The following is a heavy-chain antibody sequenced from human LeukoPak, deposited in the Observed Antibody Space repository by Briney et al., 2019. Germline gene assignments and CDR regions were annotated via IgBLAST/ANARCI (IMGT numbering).Heavy chain of an antibody. CDR2: IYSGGRT. D-gene: IGHD6-13*01. CDR3: ARDGAAAASGTWA. J-gene: IGHJ5*02. V-gene: IGHV3-53*01. Sequence: GGSLRLSCAASEFTFTNYAMSWVRQAPGKGLEWISLIYSGGRTHYADSVKGRFSISRDNSKNTLYLQMNNLRAEDTAVYYCARDGAAAASGTWAWGQGTLVTVSS. CDR1: EFTFTNYA.